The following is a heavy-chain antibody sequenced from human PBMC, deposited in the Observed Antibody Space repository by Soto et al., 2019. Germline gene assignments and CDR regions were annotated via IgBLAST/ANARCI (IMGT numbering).Heavy chain of an antibody. Sequence: ASVKVSCKASGYTFTGYYMHWVRQAPGQGLEWMGWINPNSGGTNYAQKFQGWVTMTRDTSISTAYMELSRLRSDDTAVYYCAREVLTGTTFTQYYYYGMDVWGQGTTVTVSS. D-gene: IGHD1-7*01. CDR1: GYTFTGYY. CDR2: INPNSGGT. J-gene: IGHJ6*02. CDR3: AREVLTGTTFTQYYYYGMDV. V-gene: IGHV1-2*04.